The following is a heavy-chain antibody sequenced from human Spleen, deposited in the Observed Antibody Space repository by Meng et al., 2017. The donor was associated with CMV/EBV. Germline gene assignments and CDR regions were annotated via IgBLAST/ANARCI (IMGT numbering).Heavy chain of an antibody. CDR2: IGPTGDT. J-gene: IGHJ3*02. Sequence: GESLKITCVVSGSKITGDDMHWVRQVTGRGLEWVSSIGPTGDTYYSVSVKGRFTISREDAKDSLFLQMTNLRVGDTAVYYCARRSGSYVNAFDIWGQGTMVTVSS. CDR1: GSKITGDD. CDR3: ARRSGSYVNAFDI. D-gene: IGHD1-26*01. V-gene: IGHV3-13*01.